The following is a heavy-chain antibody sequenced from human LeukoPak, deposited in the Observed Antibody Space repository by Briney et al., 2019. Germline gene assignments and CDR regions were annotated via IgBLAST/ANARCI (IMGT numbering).Heavy chain of an antibody. J-gene: IGHJ4*02. V-gene: IGHV3-66*02. CDR1: GFTVSSNY. CDR2: IYSGGST. CDR3: ASARQYYDDSSGYDY. Sequence: GGSLRLSCAASGFTVSSNYMSWVRQAPGKGLEWVSVIYSGGSTYYADSVKGRFTISRDNSKNTLYLQMNSLRAEDTAVYYCASARQYYDDSSGYDYWGQGTLVTVSS. D-gene: IGHD3-22*01.